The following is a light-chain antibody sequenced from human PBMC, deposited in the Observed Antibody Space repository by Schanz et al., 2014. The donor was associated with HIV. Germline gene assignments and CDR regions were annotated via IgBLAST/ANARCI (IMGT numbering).Light chain of an antibody. CDR1: SSDVGGYNY. CDR2: DVS. V-gene: IGLV2-11*01. Sequence: QSALTQPRSVSGSPGQSVTISCTGTSSDVGGYNYVSWYQQHPGKAPKLMIYDVSKRPSGVPDRFSGSKSGNTASLTISGLQAEDEADYYCSSNAGSNILIFGGGTKLTVL. J-gene: IGLJ2*01. CDR3: SSNAGSNILI.